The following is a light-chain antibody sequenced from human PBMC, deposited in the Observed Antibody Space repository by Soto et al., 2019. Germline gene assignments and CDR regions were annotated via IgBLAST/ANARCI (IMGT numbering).Light chain of an antibody. V-gene: IGKV1-39*01. J-gene: IGKJ1*01. Sequence: DIQLTQSPSTLCASVGERVTITCRAIQSISSYLNWYQQKPGKAPKLLIYAASSLQSGVPSRFSGSGSGTDLTLKISSLQTEDFATYYCQQSYSTHTWTVGQGTKVDIK. CDR3: QQSYSTHTWT. CDR2: AAS. CDR1: QSISSY.